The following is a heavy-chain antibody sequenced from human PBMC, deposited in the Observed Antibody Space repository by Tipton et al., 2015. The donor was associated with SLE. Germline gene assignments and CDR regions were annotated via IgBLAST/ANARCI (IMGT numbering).Heavy chain of an antibody. V-gene: IGHV4-31*03. Sequence: LRLSCTVSGGSISSGGYYWSWIRQHPGKGLEWIGYIYYSGSTYYNPSLKSRLTISVHTSKNQFSLKLSSVTAADTAVYYCARASGYNYGLPYYYYYMDVWGKGTTVTVSS. CDR2: IYYSGST. CDR3: ARASGYNYGLPYYYYYMDV. CDR1: GGSISSGGYY. J-gene: IGHJ6*03. D-gene: IGHD5-18*01.